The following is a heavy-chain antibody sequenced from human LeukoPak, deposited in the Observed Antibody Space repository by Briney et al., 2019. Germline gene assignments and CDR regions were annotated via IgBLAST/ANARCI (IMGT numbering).Heavy chain of an antibody. CDR3: ARLAYCSNDVCYSNYYYSMDV. D-gene: IGHD2-8*01. V-gene: IGHV5-51*01. CDR1: GYTFSSYW. Sequence: GESLKISCKGSGYTFSSYWIGWVRQMPGKGLEWMGIIYPDDSDTRYSPSFQGQVTISADKSISTAYLPCSSLKASDTAMYYCARLAYCSNDVCYSNYYYSMDVWGKGTTVTVSS. CDR2: IYPDDSDT. J-gene: IGHJ6*03.